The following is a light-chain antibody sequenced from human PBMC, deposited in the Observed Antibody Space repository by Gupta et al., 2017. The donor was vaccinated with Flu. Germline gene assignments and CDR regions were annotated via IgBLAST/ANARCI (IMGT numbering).Light chain of an antibody. J-gene: IGLJ3*02. CDR1: SSDVGSYNL. V-gene: IGLV2-23*01. CDR2: EGS. Sequence: QSALTPPASVSGSPCQSITISCTGTSSDVGSYNLVSWYQQHPGKAPKLMIYEGSKRPSGVSNRFSGSKSGNTASLTISGLQAEDEADYYCCSYAGSSTWVFGGGTKLTVL. CDR3: CSYAGSSTWV.